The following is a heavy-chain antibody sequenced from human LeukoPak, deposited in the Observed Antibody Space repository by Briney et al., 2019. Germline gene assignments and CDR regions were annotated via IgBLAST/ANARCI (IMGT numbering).Heavy chain of an antibody. CDR1: GGSISSGSYY. CDR3: ARVFRAAAVDY. J-gene: IGHJ4*02. Sequence: SETLSLTCTVSGGSISSGSYYWSWIRQPPGKGLDWIGFIYHNGRTDYNPSLKSRVTISADTSKNQFSLRLSSVTAADTAVYYCARVFRAAAVDYWGQGTLVTVSS. D-gene: IGHD6-13*01. V-gene: IGHV4-61*01. CDR2: IYHNGRT.